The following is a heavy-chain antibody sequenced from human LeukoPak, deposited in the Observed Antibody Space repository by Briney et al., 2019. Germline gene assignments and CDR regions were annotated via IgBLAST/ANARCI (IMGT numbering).Heavy chain of an antibody. CDR1: GFTFSSYA. D-gene: IGHD2-2*01. V-gene: IGHV3-23*01. Sequence: GGSLRLSCAASGFTFSSYAMSWVRQAPGKGLEWVSAISGSGGSTYYADSVKGRFTISRDNSKNTLYLQVNSLRAEDTAVYYCAKSCSSTSCHGDFDYWGQGTLVTVSS. J-gene: IGHJ4*02. CDR3: AKSCSSTSCHGDFDY. CDR2: ISGSGGST.